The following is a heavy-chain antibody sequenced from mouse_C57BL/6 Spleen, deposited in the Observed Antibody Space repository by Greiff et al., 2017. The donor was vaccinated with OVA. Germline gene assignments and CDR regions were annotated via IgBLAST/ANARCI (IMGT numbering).Heavy chain of an antibody. CDR3: ASGNTTVVPSWFAY. V-gene: IGHV3-1*01. Sequence: EVQLQESGPGMVKPSQSLSLTCTVTGYSITSGYDWHWIRHFPGNKLEWMGYISYSGSTNYNPSLKSRISITHDTSKNHFFLKLNSVTTEDTATYYCASGNTTVVPSWFAYWGQGTLVTVSA. J-gene: IGHJ3*01. CDR2: ISYSGST. CDR1: GYSITSGYD. D-gene: IGHD1-1*01.